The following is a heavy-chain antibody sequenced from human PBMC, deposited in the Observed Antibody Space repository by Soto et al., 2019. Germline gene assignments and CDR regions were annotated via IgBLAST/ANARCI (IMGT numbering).Heavy chain of an antibody. Sequence: GGSLRLSCEGSGFTFSDYYMSWIRQAPGRGLEWISYSSNSGTFTRYSDSVKGRFSISRDNTKNFLYLQMNSLRAEDTAVYYCARSGDNYNVLDYWGQGTPVTVSS. CDR3: ARSGDNYNVLDY. J-gene: IGHJ4*02. V-gene: IGHV3-11*06. D-gene: IGHD3-10*02. CDR1: GFTFSDYY. CDR2: SSNSGTFT.